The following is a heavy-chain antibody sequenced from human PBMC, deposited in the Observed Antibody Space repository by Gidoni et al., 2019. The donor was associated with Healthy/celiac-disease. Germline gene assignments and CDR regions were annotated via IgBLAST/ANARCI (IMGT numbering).Heavy chain of an antibody. CDR3: VKEQTGLGVGASTFDY. J-gene: IGHJ4*02. CDR1: GFTFSSYA. V-gene: IGHV3-64D*06. CDR2: ISSNGGST. D-gene: IGHD1-26*01. Sequence: EVQLVESGGGLVQPGGSLSLSCSASGFTFSSYAMHWVRQAPGKVLEYVSAISSNGGSTYYADSVKGRFTISRDNSKNTLYLQMSSLRAEDTAVYYCVKEQTGLGVGASTFDYWGQGTLVTVSS.